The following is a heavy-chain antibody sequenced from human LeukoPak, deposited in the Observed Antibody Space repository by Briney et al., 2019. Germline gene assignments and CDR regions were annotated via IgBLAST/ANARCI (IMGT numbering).Heavy chain of an antibody. J-gene: IGHJ4*02. CDR2: LNPNSGGT. CDR3: ASLGDYYGSGSYSPFDY. CDR1: GYTFTGFY. Sequence: GASVKVSCKASGYTFTGFYMHWLRQAPGQGPEWMGWLNPNSGGTNYAQKFQGRVTMTRDTSISTAYMELSRLESDDTAMYYCASLGDYYGSGSYSPFDYWGQGTLVTVSS. D-gene: IGHD3-10*01. V-gene: IGHV1-2*02.